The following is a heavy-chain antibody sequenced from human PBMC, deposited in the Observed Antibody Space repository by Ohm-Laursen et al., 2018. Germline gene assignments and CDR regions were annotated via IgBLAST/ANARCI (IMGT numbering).Heavy chain of an antibody. CDR2: IKSKTDGGTT. CDR1: GFTFSNAW. Sequence: GSLRLSCSASGFTFSNAWMSWVRQAPGKGLEWVGRIKSKTDGGTTDYAAPVKGRFTISRDNAKNTLYLQMNSLRAEDTAVYYCAKGGLTVLDAFDIWGQGTMVTVSS. J-gene: IGHJ3*02. D-gene: IGHD7-27*01. V-gene: IGHV3-15*05. CDR3: AKGGLTVLDAFDI.